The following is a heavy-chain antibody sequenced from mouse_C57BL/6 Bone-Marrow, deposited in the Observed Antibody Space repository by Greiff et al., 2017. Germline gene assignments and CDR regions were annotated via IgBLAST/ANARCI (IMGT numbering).Heavy chain of an antibody. V-gene: IGHV5S21*01. Sequence: EVKLQESGEGLVKPGGSLKLSCAASGFTFSSYALSWVRQTPEKRLEWVAYISSCGDYIYYADTVKGRFTISRDNARNTLYLQMSHLKSEDTAMDYCARDSYGSSLGYWGQGTTLTVSS. D-gene: IGHD1-1*01. J-gene: IGHJ2*01. CDR1: GFTFSSYA. CDR3: ARDSYGSSLGY. CDR2: ISSCGDYI.